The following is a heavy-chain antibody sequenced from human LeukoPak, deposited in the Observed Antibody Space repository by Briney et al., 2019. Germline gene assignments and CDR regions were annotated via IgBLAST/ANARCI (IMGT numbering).Heavy chain of an antibody. J-gene: IGHJ2*01. CDR3: AKIERWLVHGFDL. CDR2: ISGNGGST. Sequence: GGSLRLSCAASGFTFSSYAMNWVRQAPGKGLEWVASISGNGGSTYYADSVKGRFTISRDNSRNAVFLQMISPRDGDTAIYYCAKIERWLVHGFDLWGRGTLVTVSS. CDR1: GFTFSSYA. V-gene: IGHV3-23*01. D-gene: IGHD6-19*01.